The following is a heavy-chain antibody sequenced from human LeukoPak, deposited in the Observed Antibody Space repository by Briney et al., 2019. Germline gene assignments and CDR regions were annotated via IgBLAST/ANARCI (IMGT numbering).Heavy chain of an antibody. CDR3: AGSYYYDSSGYYS. CDR2: IIPIFGTA. V-gene: IGHV1-69*05. D-gene: IGHD3-22*01. CDR1: GGTFSSYA. J-gene: IGHJ4*02. Sequence: SVKVSCTASGGTFSSYAISWVRQAPGQGLEWMGGIIPIFGTANYARKFQGRVTITTDESTSTAYMELSSLRSEDTAVYYCAGSYYYDSSGYYSWGQGTLVTVSS.